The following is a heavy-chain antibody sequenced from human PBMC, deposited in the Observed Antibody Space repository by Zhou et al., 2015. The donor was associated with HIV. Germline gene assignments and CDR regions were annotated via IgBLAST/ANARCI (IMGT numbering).Heavy chain of an antibody. V-gene: IGHV1-46*01. D-gene: IGHD4-17*01. CDR3: ALGGYGDYGEGY. J-gene: IGHJ4*02. CDR2: INPSGDST. Sequence: QVQLVQSGAEVKKPGASVQVSCKASGYTFSGYYMHWVRQAPGQGLEWMGIINPSGDSTSYAQKFQGRVSMTSDTSTSTVYMELSSLRSEDTAVYYCALGGYGDYGEGYWGQGTLVTVSS. CDR1: GYTFSGYY.